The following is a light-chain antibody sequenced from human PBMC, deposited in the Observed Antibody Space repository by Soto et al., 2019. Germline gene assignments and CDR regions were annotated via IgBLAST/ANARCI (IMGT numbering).Light chain of an antibody. CDR2: GAS. CDR3: QQYNSYPLT. V-gene: IGKV3-15*01. CDR1: QSVSSN. Sequence: EIVMTQSPATLSVSPGERATLSCRASQSVSSNLAWYQQKPGQAPRLLIYGASTRATGIPARFSGSGSGTEFTLTISSLQSEDFAFYYCQQYNSYPLTFGQGTKVEI. J-gene: IGKJ1*01.